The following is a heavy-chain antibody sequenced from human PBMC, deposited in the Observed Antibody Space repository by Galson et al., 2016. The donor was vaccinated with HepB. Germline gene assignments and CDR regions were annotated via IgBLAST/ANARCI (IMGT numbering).Heavy chain of an antibody. Sequence: SLRLSCAASGFTFSRYVMTWVRQAPGKGLEWVAVISYDGSNKYYADSVKGRFTISRDNSKNTLYLQMNSLRAEDTAVYYCTKGYLQWQNYYGLDVWGQGTTVAVSS. CDR1: GFTFSRYV. J-gene: IGHJ6*02. CDR3: TKGYLQWQNYYGLDV. D-gene: IGHD6-19*01. V-gene: IGHV3-30*18. CDR2: ISYDGSNK.